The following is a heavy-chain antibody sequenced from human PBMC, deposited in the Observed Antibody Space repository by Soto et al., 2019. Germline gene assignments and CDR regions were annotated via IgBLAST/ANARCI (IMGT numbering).Heavy chain of an antibody. CDR1: GYIFTLFW. CDR3: ARQSPTPGYYYFSYGMDV. J-gene: IGHJ6*02. Sequence: GESLKIPCKASGYIFTLFWIGWVRQMPGKGLEWMGIIYPGDSDTRYSPSFQGQVTISADKSISTASLQWSSLKASDTAVYYCARQSPTPGYYYFSYGMDVWGQGTMVTVSS. D-gene: IGHD4-17*01. CDR2: IYPGDSDT. V-gene: IGHV5-51*01.